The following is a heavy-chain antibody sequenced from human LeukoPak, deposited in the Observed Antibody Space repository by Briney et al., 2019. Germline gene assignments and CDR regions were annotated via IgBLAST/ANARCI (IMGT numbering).Heavy chain of an antibody. CDR3: ARRGWFGELFPANY. V-gene: IGHV3-48*01. J-gene: IGHJ4*02. CDR2: ISPSSTTT. D-gene: IGHD3-10*01. Sequence: GGSLRLSCAASGFTFRSYSMNWVRQAPGKGLEWVSYISPSSTTTYYADSVKGRFTISRDNAKYSLYLQMNSLRAEDTAVYYCARRGWFGELFPANYWGQGTLVTVSS. CDR1: GFTFRSYS.